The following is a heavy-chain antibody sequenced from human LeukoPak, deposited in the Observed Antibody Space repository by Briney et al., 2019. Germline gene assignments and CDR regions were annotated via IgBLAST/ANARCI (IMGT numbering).Heavy chain of an antibody. V-gene: IGHV1-24*01. J-gene: IGHJ5*02. CDR2: FDPEDGET. CDR3: ATDCGSTSCYGGFDP. CDR1: GYTLTELS. Sequence: ASVKVSCKVSGYTLTELSMHWVRQAPGKGLEWMGGFDPEDGETIYAQKFQGRVTMTEDTSTDTAYMELSSLRSEDTAAYYCATDCGSTSCYGGFDPWGQGTLVTVSS. D-gene: IGHD2-2*01.